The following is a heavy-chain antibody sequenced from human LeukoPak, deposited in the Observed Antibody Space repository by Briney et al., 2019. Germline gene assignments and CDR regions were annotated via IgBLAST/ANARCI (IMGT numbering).Heavy chain of an antibody. J-gene: IGHJ5*02. V-gene: IGHV1-8*01. CDR2: MNPNSGNT. CDR1: GYTFTSYD. D-gene: IGHD2-2*02. Sequence: ASVKVSCKASGYTFTSYDINWVRQATGQGLEWMGWMNPNSGNTGYAQKFQGRVTMTTDTSTSTAYMELRSLRSDDTAVYYCARDGYCSSTSCYRQWFDPWGQGTLVTVSS. CDR3: ARDGYCSSTSCYRQWFDP.